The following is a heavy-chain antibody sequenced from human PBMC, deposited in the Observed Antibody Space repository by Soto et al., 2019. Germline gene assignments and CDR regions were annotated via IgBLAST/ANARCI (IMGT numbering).Heavy chain of an antibody. CDR2: INHSGST. CDR1: GGSFSGYY. J-gene: IGHJ4*02. Sequence: PSETLSLTCAVYGGSFSGYYWSWIRQPPGKGLEWNGEINHSGSTNYNPSHKSRVNISVDTSKNQFSLKLSSVTAADTAVYYCASVLERRSDYWGQGTLVTVS. D-gene: IGHD1-1*01. V-gene: IGHV4-34*01. CDR3: ASVLERRSDY.